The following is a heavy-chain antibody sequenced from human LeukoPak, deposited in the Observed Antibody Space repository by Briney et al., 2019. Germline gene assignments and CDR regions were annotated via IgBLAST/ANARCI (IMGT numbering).Heavy chain of an antibody. CDR1: GFTFSSYG. CDR3: AKARYCGGDCYFNYYHGMDV. D-gene: IGHD2-21*02. CDR2: ISYDGTNN. J-gene: IGHJ6*02. Sequence: GRSLRLSCAASGFTFSSYGMHWVRQAPGKGLEWVAVISYDGTNNYYADSVQGRVTISRDNPKNTLYLQMNSLREDDTAVYYCAKARYCGGDCYFNYYHGMDVWGQGTTVTVSS. V-gene: IGHV3-30*18.